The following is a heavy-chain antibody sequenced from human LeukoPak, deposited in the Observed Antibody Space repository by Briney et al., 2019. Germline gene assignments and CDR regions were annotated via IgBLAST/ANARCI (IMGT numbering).Heavy chain of an antibody. CDR3: ARRLGTGTTLGY. J-gene: IGHJ4*02. V-gene: IGHV1-2*02. Sequence: ASVTVSCKASGYTFTGYYMHWVRQAPGQGLEWMGWINPNSGGTNYVQNFQGTVTMTRDTSTSTAYMELSSLRSDDTAVYYCARRLGTGTTLGYWGQGTLVTVSS. CDR1: GYTFTGYY. CDR2: INPNSGGT. D-gene: IGHD1-1*01.